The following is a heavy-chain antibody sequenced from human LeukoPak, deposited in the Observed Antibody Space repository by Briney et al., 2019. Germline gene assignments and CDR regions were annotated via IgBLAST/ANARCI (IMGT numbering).Heavy chain of an antibody. CDR2: MNPNSGNT. Sequence: GASVKVSCKASGYTFTSYDINWVRQATGQGLEWMGWMNPNSGNTGYAQKFQGRVTMTRNTSISTAYMELSSLRSEDTAVYYCARTLPYYYDSSGPRGYAFDIWGQGTMVTVSS. CDR3: ARTLPYYYDSSGPRGYAFDI. D-gene: IGHD3-22*01. V-gene: IGHV1-8*01. J-gene: IGHJ3*02. CDR1: GYTFTSYD.